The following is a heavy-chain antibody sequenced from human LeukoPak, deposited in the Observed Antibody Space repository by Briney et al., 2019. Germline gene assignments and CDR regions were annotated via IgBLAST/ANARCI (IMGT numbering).Heavy chain of an antibody. D-gene: IGHD6-19*01. CDR3: ARDGDSSGWYDP. CDR2: IYHSGST. CDR1: GGTISSSNW. J-gene: IGHJ5*02. Sequence: PSGTLSLTCAVSGGTISSSNWWSWVRQPPGKWLEWIGEIYHSGSTNYNPSLKSRVTISVDKSKNQFSLKLSSVTAADTAVYYCARDGDSSGWYDPWGQGTLVTVSS. V-gene: IGHV4-4*02.